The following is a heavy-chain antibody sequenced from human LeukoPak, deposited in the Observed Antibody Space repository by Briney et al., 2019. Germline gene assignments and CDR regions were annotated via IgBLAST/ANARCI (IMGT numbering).Heavy chain of an antibody. CDR2: INPNSGGT. Sequence: ASVKVSCKASGYTFTGHFMHWVRQAPGQGLEWMGRINPNSGGTNYAQNFQGRVTMTRDTSISTAYMDLSRLTSDDTAVYYCARDLSSTSNWELDYWGQGTLVTVSS. CDR1: GYTFTGHF. D-gene: IGHD1-26*01. J-gene: IGHJ4*02. V-gene: IGHV1-2*06. CDR3: ARDLSSTSNWELDY.